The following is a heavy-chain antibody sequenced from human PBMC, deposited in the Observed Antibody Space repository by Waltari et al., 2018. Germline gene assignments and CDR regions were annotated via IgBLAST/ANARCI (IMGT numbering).Heavy chain of an antibody. V-gene: IGHV4-38-2*02. D-gene: IGHD2-2*01. CDR2: IYHSGST. CDR1: GFSISSGYY. Sequence: QMQLQESGPGLVKPSETLSLTCTVSGFSISSGYYWAWIRQPPGKGLEWIANIYHSGSTYYNPSLKSRVTISVDTSKNQFSLKLTSVTAADTAVYYCANARLNIVALPAADWGQGILVTVSS. CDR3: ANARLNIVALPAAD. J-gene: IGHJ4*02.